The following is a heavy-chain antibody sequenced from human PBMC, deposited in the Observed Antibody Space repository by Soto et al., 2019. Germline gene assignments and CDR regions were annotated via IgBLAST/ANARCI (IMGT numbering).Heavy chain of an antibody. J-gene: IGHJ4*02. D-gene: IGHD6-13*01. CDR2: ISSSGSAI. CDR3: ARVQKQQLAPGLDY. V-gene: IGHV3-48*03. CDR1: GFTFSSYE. Sequence: PGGSLSLSCAASGFTFSSYERNWVRQAQGKGLGWVSYISSSGSAIYYADSVKGRFTIYRDNTKNSLYLQMIGLRAEDTAFYYCARVQKQQLAPGLDYWGQGTLVTVSS.